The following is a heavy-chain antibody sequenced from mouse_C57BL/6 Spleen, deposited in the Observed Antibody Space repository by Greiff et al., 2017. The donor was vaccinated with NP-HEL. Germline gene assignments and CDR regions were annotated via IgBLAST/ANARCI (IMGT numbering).Heavy chain of an antibody. V-gene: IGHV1-69*01. Sequence: QVQLKQPGAELVMPGASVKLSCKASGYTFTSYWMHWVKQRPGQGLEWIGEIDPSDSYTNYNQKFKGKSTLTVDKSSSTAYMQLSSLTSEDSAVYYCARNYGSSYVDYWGQGTTLTVSS. CDR2: IDPSDSYT. J-gene: IGHJ2*01. CDR1: GYTFTSYW. D-gene: IGHD1-1*01. CDR3: ARNYGSSYVDY.